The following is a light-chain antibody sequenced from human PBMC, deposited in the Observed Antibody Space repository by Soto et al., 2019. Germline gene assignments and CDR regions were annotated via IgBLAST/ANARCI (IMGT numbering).Light chain of an antibody. CDR2: WAS. CDR3: QHFYSTPQT. CDR1: ESVFYSSNNRNY. V-gene: IGKV4-1*01. Sequence: DIVMTQSPDSLAVSLGETAAINCRSSESVFYSSNNRNYLAWYQQRPGQPPKLLINWASARESGVPARFTGSGSGTDFTLTISGLQAEDVATYYCQHFYSTPQTLGQGTKV. J-gene: IGKJ1*01.